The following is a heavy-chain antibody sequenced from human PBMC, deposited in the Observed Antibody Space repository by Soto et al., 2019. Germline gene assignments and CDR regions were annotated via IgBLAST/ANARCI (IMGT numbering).Heavy chain of an antibody. V-gene: IGHV1-46*01. D-gene: IGHD2-2*01. CDR2: INPSGGST. J-gene: IGHJ6*02. CDR1: GYTFTSYY. Sequence: QVQLVQSGAEVKKPGASVKVSCKASGYTFTSYYMHWVRQAPGQGLEWMGIINPSGGSTSYAQKFQARFTMTRDTSTSTIYMELSSLRSEDTAVYYCARGTPLGYCSSTSCPAGYYYGMDVWGQGTTVTVSS. CDR3: ARGTPLGYCSSTSCPAGYYYGMDV.